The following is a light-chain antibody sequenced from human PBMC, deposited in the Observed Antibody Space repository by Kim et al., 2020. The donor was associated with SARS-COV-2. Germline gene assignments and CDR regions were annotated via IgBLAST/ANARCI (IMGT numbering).Light chain of an antibody. Sequence: GQSITLSCTGTRSDVGSYNLVSWYQQHPGKAPKLMIYEVSKRPSGVSNRFSGSKSGNTASLTISGLQAEDEADYYCCSYAGSSTWVFGTGTKVTVL. CDR3: CSYAGSSTWV. CDR2: EVS. V-gene: IGLV2-23*02. CDR1: RSDVGSYNL. J-gene: IGLJ1*01.